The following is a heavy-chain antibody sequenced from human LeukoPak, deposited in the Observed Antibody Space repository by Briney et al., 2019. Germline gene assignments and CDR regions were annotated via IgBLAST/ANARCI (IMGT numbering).Heavy chain of an antibody. CDR1: GYTFTGYY. D-gene: IGHD3-10*01. CDR2: INPNSGGT. Sequence: ASVKVSCKASGYTFTGYYMHWVRQAPGQGLKWMGWINPNSGGTNYAQKFQGRVTMTRDTSISTAYMELSRLRSDDTAVYYRARGSLSAGNYYYMDVWGKGTTVTVSS. V-gene: IGHV1-2*02. CDR3: ARGSLSAGNYYYMDV. J-gene: IGHJ6*03.